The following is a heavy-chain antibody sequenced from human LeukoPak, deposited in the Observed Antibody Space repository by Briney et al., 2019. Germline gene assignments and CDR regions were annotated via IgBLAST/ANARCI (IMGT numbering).Heavy chain of an antibody. CDR1: GYSFTSYW. CDR3: ARRVLTTVTPGRFDP. D-gene: IGHD4-17*01. Sequence: GESLKISCKGSGYSFTSYWIGWVRQMPGKGLEWMGIIYPGDSDTRYSPSFQGQVTISADKSISTAYLQWSSLKASDTAMYYCARRVLTTVTPGRFDPWGQGTLVTVSS. V-gene: IGHV5-51*01. J-gene: IGHJ5*02. CDR2: IYPGDSDT.